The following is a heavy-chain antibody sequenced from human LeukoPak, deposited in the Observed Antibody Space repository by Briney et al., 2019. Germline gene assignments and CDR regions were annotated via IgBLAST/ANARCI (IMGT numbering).Heavy chain of an antibody. CDR2: IDAGNGHT. J-gene: IGHJ4*02. V-gene: IGHV1-3*01. CDR1: GYTFSDYA. Sequence: EASVKVSCKASGYTFSDYAMHWVRQAPGQRPEWMGWIDAGNGHTEYSQKFQGRVTITRDTSASTAYMELSSLRSEDTAVYYCARVYCSSTSCHYYFDYWGQGTLVTVSP. CDR3: ARVYCSSTSCHYYFDY. D-gene: IGHD2-2*01.